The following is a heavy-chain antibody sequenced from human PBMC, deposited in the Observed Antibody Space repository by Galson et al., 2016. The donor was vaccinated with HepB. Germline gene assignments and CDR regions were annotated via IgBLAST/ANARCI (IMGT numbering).Heavy chain of an antibody. Sequence: SLRLSCAASGFTFSSYAMSWVRQAPGKGLEWVSGISGSGGSTYYADSVKGRFTISRDNSKHTLYLQMNSLRAEDTAVYYCARHRGDTGYDAFDIWGQGTMVTVSS. V-gene: IGHV3-23*01. CDR2: ISGSGGST. CDR3: ARHRGDTGYDAFDI. D-gene: IGHD5-12*01. CDR1: GFTFSSYA. J-gene: IGHJ3*02.